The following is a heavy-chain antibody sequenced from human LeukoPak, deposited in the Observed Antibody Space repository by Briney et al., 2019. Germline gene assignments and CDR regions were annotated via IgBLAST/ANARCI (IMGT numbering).Heavy chain of an antibody. CDR1: GFTVSSNY. CDR2: IYRGGST. D-gene: IGHD6-13*01. V-gene: IGHV3-53*01. J-gene: IGHJ4*02. Sequence: QSGGSLRLSCAASGFTVSSNYMSWVRQAPGKGLEWVSVIYRGGSTSYADSVKGRFTISRDNSKNTLYLQMNSLRAEDTAVYYCARDGRGASADGRPLVFDCWGQGTLVTVSS. CDR3: ARDGRGASADGRPLVFDC.